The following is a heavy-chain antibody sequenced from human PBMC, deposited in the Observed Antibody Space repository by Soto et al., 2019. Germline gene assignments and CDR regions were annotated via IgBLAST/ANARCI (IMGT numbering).Heavy chain of an antibody. CDR2: IYWDDDK. CDR3: AHTSGGGNSACFDY. V-gene: IGHV2-5*02. J-gene: IGHJ4*02. Sequence: QITLKESGPTLVKPTQTLTLTCTFSGFSLSTSRVGVGWIRQPPGKALEWLALIYWDDDKRYSPSLKTRLTTXKXTXXNPVVLTMTNTDPVDTATYYCAHTSGGGNSACFDYWGQGTLVTVSS. D-gene: IGHD2-21*02. CDR1: GFSLSTSRVG.